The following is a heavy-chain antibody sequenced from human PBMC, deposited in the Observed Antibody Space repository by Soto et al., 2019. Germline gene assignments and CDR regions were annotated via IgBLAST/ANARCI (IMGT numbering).Heavy chain of an antibody. CDR1: GGTFSSYT. V-gene: IGHV1-69*08. CDR3: AREGPTWSFDY. D-gene: IGHD2-15*01. CDR2: IIPILGIA. Sequence: QVQLVQSGAEVKKPGSSVKVSCKASGGTFSSYTISWVRQAPGQGLEWMGRIIPILGIANYAQKFQGRVTITAYKSTSTAYSELSSLRSEDTAVYYCAREGPTWSFDYWGQGTLVTVSS. J-gene: IGHJ4*02.